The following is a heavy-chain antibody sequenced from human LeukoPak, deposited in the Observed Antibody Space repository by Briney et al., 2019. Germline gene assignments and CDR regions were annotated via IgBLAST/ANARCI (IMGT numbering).Heavy chain of an antibody. J-gene: IGHJ4*02. CDR3: ASAGVVAVGRTILDY. V-gene: IGHV4-34*01. CDR1: GGSFSDYH. D-gene: IGHD6-13*01. CDR2: ITHSVST. Sequence: PSETLSLTCAVYGGSFSDYHWSWVRQPPGKGLEWIGEITHSVSTNYNPSLKSRLTISVDTSKNQFSLKLSSVAAADTAVYYCASAGVVAVGRTILDYWGERILVTVSS.